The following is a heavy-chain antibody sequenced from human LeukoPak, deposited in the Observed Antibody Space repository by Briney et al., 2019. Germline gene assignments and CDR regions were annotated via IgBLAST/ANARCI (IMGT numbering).Heavy chain of an antibody. J-gene: IGHJ4*02. D-gene: IGHD3-22*01. Sequence: ASVKVSCKASGGTFSSYAISWVRQAPGQGLEWMGGIIPIFGTANYAQKFQGRVTITVGESTSTAYMELSSLRSEDTAVYYCARDREGSGYYFSYWGQGTLVTVSS. CDR2: IIPIFGTA. CDR1: GGTFSSYA. V-gene: IGHV1-69*13. CDR3: ARDREGSGYYFSY.